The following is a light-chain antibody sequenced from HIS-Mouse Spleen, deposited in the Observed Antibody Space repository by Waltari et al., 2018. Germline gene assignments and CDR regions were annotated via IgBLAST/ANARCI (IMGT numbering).Light chain of an antibody. Sequence: SYELPQPPSVSVSPGPTARITCSGDALPKKYPYLYQQKSGQAPVLVIYEDSKRPSGIPERFSGSSSGKMATLTISGAQVEDEADYYCYSTDSSGNHRVFGGGTKLTVL. CDR1: ALPKKY. J-gene: IGLJ2*01. V-gene: IGLV3-10*01. CDR3: YSTDSSGNHRV. CDR2: EDS.